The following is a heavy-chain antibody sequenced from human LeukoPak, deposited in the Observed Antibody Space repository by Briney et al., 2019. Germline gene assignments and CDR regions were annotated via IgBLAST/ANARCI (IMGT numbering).Heavy chain of an antibody. CDR2: ISSSSSTI. D-gene: IGHD3-22*01. CDR3: ARDRQDRYYYDISGYTIFDY. Sequence: GGSLRLSCAASGFTFSSYSMNWVRQAPGEGLEWVSYISSSSSTIYYADSMKGRFTISRDNAKASLYLQMNTLRAEDTAVYYCARDRQDRYYYDISGYTIFDYWGQGALVTVSS. V-gene: IGHV3-48*01. CDR1: GFTFSSYS. J-gene: IGHJ4*02.